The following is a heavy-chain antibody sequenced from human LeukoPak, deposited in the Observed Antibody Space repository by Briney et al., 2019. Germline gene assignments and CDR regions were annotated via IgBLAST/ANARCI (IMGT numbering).Heavy chain of an antibody. CDR1: GFTFSSYS. D-gene: IGHD4-11*01. CDR2: ISSSSSTI. CDR3: AREPDYSNYRFGAEFDY. V-gene: IGHV3-48*01. J-gene: IGHJ4*02. Sequence: GGSLRLSCAASGFTFSSYSMNWVRQAPGKGLEWVSYISSSSSTIYYADSVKGRFTISRDNAKNSLYLQMNSLRAEDTAVYYCAREPDYSNYRFGAEFDYWGQGTLVTVSS.